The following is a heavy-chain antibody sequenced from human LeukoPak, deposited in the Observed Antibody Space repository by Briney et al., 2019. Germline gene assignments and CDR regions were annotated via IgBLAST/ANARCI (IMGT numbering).Heavy chain of an antibody. J-gene: IGHJ4*02. Sequence: GGSLRLSCAASGFTFRTYSMNWVRQAPGKGLEWVSSISTNSRYIYYADSVKGRFTISRDNAKNSLYLQMNSLRAEDTAVYYCAKDLVPPLRDYWGQGTLVTVSS. CDR2: ISTNSRYI. V-gene: IGHV3-21*01. CDR1: GFTFRTYS. D-gene: IGHD4-17*01. CDR3: AKDLVPPLRDY.